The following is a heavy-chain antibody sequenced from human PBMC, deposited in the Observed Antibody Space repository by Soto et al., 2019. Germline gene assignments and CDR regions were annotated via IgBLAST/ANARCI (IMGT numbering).Heavy chain of an antibody. CDR3: ARHKYSSGWPNWFDP. CDR1: GGSISSYY. CDR2: IYYSGST. J-gene: IGHJ5*02. V-gene: IGHV4-59*08. Sequence: SETLSLTCTVSGGSISSYYWSWIRQPPGKGLEWIGYIYYSGSTNYNPSLKSRVTISVDTSKNQFSLKLSSVTAADTAVYYCARHKYSSGWPNWFDPWGQGNLVTVSS. D-gene: IGHD6-19*01.